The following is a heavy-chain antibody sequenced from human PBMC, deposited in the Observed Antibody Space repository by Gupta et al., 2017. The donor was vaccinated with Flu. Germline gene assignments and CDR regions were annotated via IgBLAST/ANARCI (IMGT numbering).Heavy chain of an antibody. CDR2: ISGTVGTT. Sequence: VQPGGSRRLSCAASGFALTDFAMTWVRQSPETGLDWVSTISGTVGTTSYAASVRGRFTVSRVTAKNIVFLQMNRLRGEDTAVYYCAERRLTYANGRYFTSWGPGTRVTVSS. CDR1: GFALTDFA. D-gene: IGHD2-8*01. CDR3: AERRLTYANGRYFTS. V-gene: IGHV3-23*01. J-gene: IGHJ1*01.